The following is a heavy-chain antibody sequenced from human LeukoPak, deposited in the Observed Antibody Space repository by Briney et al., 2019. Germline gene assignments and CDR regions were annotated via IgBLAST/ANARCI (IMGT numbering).Heavy chain of an antibody. Sequence: PSETLSLTCAVYGGSFSGYYWSWIRQPPGKGLEWIGEINHSGSTNYNPSLKSRVTISVDTSKNQFSLKLSSVTAADTAVYYCASLTYSSGWTRGGYYYYMDVWGKGTTVTVSS. CDR3: ASLTYSSGWTRGGYYYYMDV. D-gene: IGHD6-19*01. CDR1: GGSFSGYY. V-gene: IGHV4-34*01. CDR2: INHSGST. J-gene: IGHJ6*03.